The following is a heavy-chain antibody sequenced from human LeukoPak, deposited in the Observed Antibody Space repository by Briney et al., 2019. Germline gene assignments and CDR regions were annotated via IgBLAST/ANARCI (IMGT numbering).Heavy chain of an antibody. D-gene: IGHD3-10*01. Sequence: SETLSLTCTVSGGSISSYYWSWLRQPPGKGLEWIGYIYTSGSTNYNPSLKSRVTISVDTSKNQFSLKLSSVTAADTAVYYCAGKYYYGSGSYYGYYYYYMDVWGKGTTVTVSS. CDR1: GGSISSYY. J-gene: IGHJ6*03. CDR3: AGKYYYGSGSYYGYYYYYMDV. V-gene: IGHV4-4*09. CDR2: IYTSGST.